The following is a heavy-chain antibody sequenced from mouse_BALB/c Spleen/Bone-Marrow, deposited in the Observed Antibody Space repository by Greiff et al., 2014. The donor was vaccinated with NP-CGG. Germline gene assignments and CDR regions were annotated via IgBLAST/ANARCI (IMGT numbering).Heavy chain of an antibody. CDR3: ARDDYYAMDY. CDR1: GFTFTDYY. J-gene: IGHJ4*01. Sequence: EVQRVESGGGLVQPGGSLRLSCATSGFTFTDYYMSWVRQPTGKALEWLGFIRNKANGYTTEYSASVKGRFTISRDNSQSILYLQMNTLRAEDSATYYCARDDYYAMDYWGQGTSVTVSS. CDR2: IRNKANGYTT. V-gene: IGHV7-3*02.